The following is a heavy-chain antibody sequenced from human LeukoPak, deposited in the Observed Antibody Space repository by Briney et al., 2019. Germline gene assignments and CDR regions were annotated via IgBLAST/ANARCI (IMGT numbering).Heavy chain of an antibody. CDR1: GFTFSSYA. CDR3: AKDPGVVPAASYFDY. CDR2: ISGSGGST. V-gene: IGHV3-23*01. J-gene: IGHJ4*02. D-gene: IGHD2-2*01. Sequence: PGGSLRLSCAASGFTFSSYAMSWVRQAPGKGLEWVSAISGSGGSTYYADSVKGRFTISRDNSKNTLYLQMNSLRAEDTAVYYCAKDPGVVPAASYFDYWGQGTLVTVSS.